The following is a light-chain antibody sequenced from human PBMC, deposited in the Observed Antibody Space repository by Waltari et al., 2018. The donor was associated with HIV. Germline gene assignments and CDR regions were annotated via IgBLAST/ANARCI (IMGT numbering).Light chain of an antibody. CDR1: SSDVGAYTY. V-gene: IGLV2-8*01. CDR3: TSYAGNNNYII. Sequence: QSALTQPPSASGSPGQSVTISCPGTSSDVGAYTYVSWYQPHPGKAPTPMIYEVRNRPSGVPDRFSGSKSGNTASLTVSGLQTEDEADYYCTSYAGNNNYIIFGGGTKLTVL. CDR2: EVR. J-gene: IGLJ2*01.